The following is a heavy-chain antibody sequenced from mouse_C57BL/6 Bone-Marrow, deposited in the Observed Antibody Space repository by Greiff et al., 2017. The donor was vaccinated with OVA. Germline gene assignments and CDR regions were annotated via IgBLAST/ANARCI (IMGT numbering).Heavy chain of an antibody. CDR3: ARGTTGVATYPKDFDV. D-gene: IGHD1-1*01. CDR1: GYTFTSYW. CDR2: IDPSDSET. V-gene: IGHV1-52*01. J-gene: IGHJ1*03. Sequence: QVQLQQPGAELVRPGSSVKLSCKASGYTFTSYWMHWVKQRPIQGLEWIGNIDPSDSETHYNQKFKDKATLTVDKSSSTAYMQLSSLTSEDSAVYYCARGTTGVATYPKDFDVWGTGTTVTVSS.